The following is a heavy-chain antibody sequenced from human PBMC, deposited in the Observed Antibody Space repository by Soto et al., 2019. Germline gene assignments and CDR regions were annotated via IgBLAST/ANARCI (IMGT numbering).Heavy chain of an antibody. J-gene: IGHJ4*02. V-gene: IGHV3-23*01. Sequence: EVQLLESGGGLVQPGGSLRLSCAASGFTFSSYAMSWVRQAPGKGLEWVSAIRGRGGSTYYADSVKGRFTISRDNSKNTLYLQMNSLRAEDTAVYYCANYFWSGYSDYYFDYWGQGTLVTVSS. CDR1: GFTFSSYA. D-gene: IGHD3-3*01. CDR3: ANYFWSGYSDYYFDY. CDR2: IRGRGGST.